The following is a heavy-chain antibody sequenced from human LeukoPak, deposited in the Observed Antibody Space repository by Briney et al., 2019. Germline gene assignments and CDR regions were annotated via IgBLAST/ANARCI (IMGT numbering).Heavy chain of an antibody. V-gene: IGHV5-51*01. CDR2: IYPSDSDT. D-gene: IGHD4/OR15-4a*01. CDR1: GYTFINYW. J-gene: IGHJ4*02. CDR3: ARHGALPFDY. Sequence: LGESLKISCKGSGYTFINYWIAWVRQMPGKGLEWMGIIYPSDSDTRYSPSFQGQVTISVDKSINTAYLQWSGLKASDTAMYYCARHGALPFDYWGQGTLVTVSS.